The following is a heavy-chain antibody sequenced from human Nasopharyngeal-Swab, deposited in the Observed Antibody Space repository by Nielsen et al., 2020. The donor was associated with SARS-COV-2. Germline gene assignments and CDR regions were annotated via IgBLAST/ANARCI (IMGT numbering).Heavy chain of an antibody. V-gene: IGHV3-23*01. CDR1: GFIFKNYA. Sequence: GESLKISCSASGFIFKNYAMNWVRQATGRGLEWVSAISGADDSPTYADSVKGRFTISRDNSKNPLDLQMNSLRAEETAMYYCAKDRDSGDDSGEYYHYYGMDVWGQGTSVTVS. CDR3: AKDRDSGDDSGEYYHYYGMDV. D-gene: IGHD5-12*01. CDR2: ISGADDSP. J-gene: IGHJ6*02.